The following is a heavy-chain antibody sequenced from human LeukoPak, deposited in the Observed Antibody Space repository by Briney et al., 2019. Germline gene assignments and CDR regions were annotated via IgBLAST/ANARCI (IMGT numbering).Heavy chain of an antibody. J-gene: IGHJ6*02. CDR2: ISSSGSTI. V-gene: IGHV3-11*01. CDR1: GFTFSDYY. Sequence: GGSLRLSCAASGFTFSDYYMSWIRQAPGKGLEWVSYISSSGSTIYYADSVKGRFTISRDNAKNSLYLQMNSLRAEDTAVYYCARVGATPFLYRVGGHYYYYGMDVWGQGTTVTVSS. D-gene: IGHD1-26*01. CDR3: ARVGATPFLYRVGGHYYYYGMDV.